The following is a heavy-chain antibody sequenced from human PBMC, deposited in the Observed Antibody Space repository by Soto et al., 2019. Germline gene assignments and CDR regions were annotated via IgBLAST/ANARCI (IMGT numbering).Heavy chain of an antibody. Sequence: EVQLVESGGGLVQPGGSLKLSCAASGFTFSGSAMHWVRQASGKGLEWVGRIRSKANSYATAYAASVKGRFTISRDDSKNTAYLQMNSLKTEDTAVYYCTRHSSVAGDSHYWGQGTLVTVSS. CDR2: IRSKANSYAT. CDR1: GFTFSGSA. V-gene: IGHV3-73*02. J-gene: IGHJ4*02. D-gene: IGHD6-19*01. CDR3: TRHSSVAGDSHY.